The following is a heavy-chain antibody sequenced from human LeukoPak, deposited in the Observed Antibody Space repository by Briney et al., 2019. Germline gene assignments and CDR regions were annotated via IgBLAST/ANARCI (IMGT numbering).Heavy chain of an antibody. CDR3: AKDLHALSFATTIVVVPAARGGFDY. D-gene: IGHD2-2*01. Sequence: TGGSLRLSCAASGFTFSSYAMSWIRQAPGKGLEWVSAISGSGGSTYYADSVKGRFTISRDNSKNTLYLQMNSLRAEDTAVYYCAKDLHALSFATTIVVVPAARGGFDYWGQGTLVTVSS. V-gene: IGHV3-23*01. J-gene: IGHJ4*02. CDR2: ISGSGGST. CDR1: GFTFSSYA.